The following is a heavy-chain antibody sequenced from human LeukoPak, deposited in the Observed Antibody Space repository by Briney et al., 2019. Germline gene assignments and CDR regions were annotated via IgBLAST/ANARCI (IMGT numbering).Heavy chain of an antibody. D-gene: IGHD6-19*01. CDR2: VEHSGIT. J-gene: IGHJ4*02. CDR3: ARETSLAGFASGLGFNY. Sequence: SETLSLTCTVSVGSIINSDYYWAWLRQPPGRGLEWIASVEHSGITHYNPSVESRLTISVDPSKNQFSLKMTSVTAADTATYYCARETSLAGFASGLGFNYWGQGILVTVSS. V-gene: IGHV4-39*07. CDR1: VGSIINSDYY.